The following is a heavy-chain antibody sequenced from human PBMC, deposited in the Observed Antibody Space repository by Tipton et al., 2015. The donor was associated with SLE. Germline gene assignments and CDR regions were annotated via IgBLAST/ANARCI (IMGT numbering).Heavy chain of an antibody. CDR3: ARERGDIVLMPAFDI. V-gene: IGHV3-30*04. J-gene: IGHJ3*02. Sequence: SLRLSCAASGFTFSSYAMHWVRQAPGKGLEWVAGISYDGSNKYYADSVKGRFTISRDNSKNTLYLQMNSLRAEDTAVYYCARERGDIVLMPAFDIWGQGTMVTVSS. CDR2: ISYDGSNK. CDR1: GFTFSSYA. D-gene: IGHD2-8*01.